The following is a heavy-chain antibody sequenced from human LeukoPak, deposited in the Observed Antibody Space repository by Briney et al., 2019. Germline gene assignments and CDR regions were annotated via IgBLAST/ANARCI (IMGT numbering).Heavy chain of an antibody. CDR2: IIPIFPKT. V-gene: IGHV1-46*01. J-gene: IGHJ5*02. Sequence: ASVKVSCKASGYTFTSYYMHGVRQAPGQGLEWMGRIIPIFPKTDYAQKFQGRVTITADKSTSTAYLELSSLSSEDTAVYYCARDPKVIVVPDSRNDRNDPWGQGTLVTVSS. D-gene: IGHD1-1*01. CDR3: ARDPKVIVVPDSRNDRNDP. CDR1: GYTFTSYY.